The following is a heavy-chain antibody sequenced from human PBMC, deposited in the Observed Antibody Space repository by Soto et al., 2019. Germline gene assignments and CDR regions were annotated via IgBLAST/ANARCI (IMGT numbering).Heavy chain of an antibody. D-gene: IGHD3-22*01. CDR3: ATTTNYYYDSSGYAFDI. V-gene: IGHV1-69*13. J-gene: IGHJ3*02. CDR2: IIPIFGTA. CDR1: GGTFSSYA. Sequence: ASVKVSCKASGGTFSSYAISWVRQAPGQGLEWMGGIIPIFGTANYAQKFQGRVTITADESTSTAYMELSSLRSEDTAVYYCATTTNYYYDSSGYAFDIWGQGTMVTVSS.